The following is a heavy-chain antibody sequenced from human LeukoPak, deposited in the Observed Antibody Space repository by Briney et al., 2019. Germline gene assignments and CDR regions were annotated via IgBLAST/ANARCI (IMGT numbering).Heavy chain of an antibody. V-gene: IGHV3-30*02. CDR1: GFTFSSYG. CDR3: AKDQYSSGWAHWYFDL. D-gene: IGHD6-19*01. CDR2: IRYDGSNK. Sequence: GGSLRLSCAASGFTFSSYGMHWVRQAPGKGLEWVAFIRYDGSNKYYADSVKGRFTISRDNSKNTLYLQMNSLRAEDTAVYYCAKDQYSSGWAHWYFDLWGRGTLVTVSS. J-gene: IGHJ2*01.